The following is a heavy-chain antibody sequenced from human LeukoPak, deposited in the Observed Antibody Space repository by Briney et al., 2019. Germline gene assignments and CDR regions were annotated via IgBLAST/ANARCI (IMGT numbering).Heavy chain of an antibody. J-gene: IGHJ3*02. CDR3: ARDLRYDSSGYKRAAFDI. V-gene: IGHV3-66*01. CDR1: GFTVSSNY. D-gene: IGHD3-22*01. Sequence: GGSLRLSCAASGFTVSSNYMSWVRQAPGKGLEWVSVIYSGGSTYYADSVKGRFTISRDNSKNTLYLQMNSLRAEDTAVYYCARDLRYDSSGYKRAAFDIWGQGTMVTVSS. CDR2: IYSGGST.